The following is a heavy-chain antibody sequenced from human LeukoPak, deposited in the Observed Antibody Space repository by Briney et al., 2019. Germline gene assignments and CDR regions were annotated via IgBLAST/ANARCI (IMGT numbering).Heavy chain of an antibody. CDR1: GGSISRYY. D-gene: IGHD3-10*01. CDR3: ARARSGFTHFDY. CDR2: IYSSGST. Sequence: SETLSLTCTVSGGSISRYYWSWIRQPPGKGLEWIGYIYSSGSTNYNPSLKSRVTISVDTSKNQFSLKLSSVTAADTAVYYCARARSGFTHFDYWGQGTLVTVSS. V-gene: IGHV4-59*08. J-gene: IGHJ4*02.